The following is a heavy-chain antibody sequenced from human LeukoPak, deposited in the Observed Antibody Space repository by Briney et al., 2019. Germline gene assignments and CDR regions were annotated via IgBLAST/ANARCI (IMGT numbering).Heavy chain of an antibody. CDR3: ARLIAAAGSKWFDP. CDR2: IYYSGST. D-gene: IGHD6-13*01. CDR1: GGSISSSSYY. J-gene: IGHJ5*02. V-gene: IGHV4-39*01. Sequence: PSETLSLTCTVSGGSISSSSYYWGWIRQPPGKGLEWIGSIYYSGSTYYNPSLKSRVTISVDTSKNQFSLKLSSVTAADTAVYYCARLIAAAGSKWFDPWGQGTLVTVSS.